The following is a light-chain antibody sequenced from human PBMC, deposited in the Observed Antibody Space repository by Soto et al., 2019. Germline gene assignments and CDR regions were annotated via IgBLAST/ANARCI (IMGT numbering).Light chain of an antibody. Sequence: QSALTQPPSVSGAPGQRVTISCTGSSSNIGAGYDVHWYQQLPGTAPKLLIYRNNNRPSGVPDRFSGSKSGTSASLAITGLQAEDEADYYCHSYDSSLSGLVFGGGTKLTVL. CDR3: HSYDSSLSGLV. CDR1: SSNIGAGYD. CDR2: RNN. V-gene: IGLV1-40*01. J-gene: IGLJ2*01.